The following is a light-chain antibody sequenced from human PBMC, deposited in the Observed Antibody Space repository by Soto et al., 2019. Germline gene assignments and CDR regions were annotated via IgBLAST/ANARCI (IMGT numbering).Light chain of an antibody. J-gene: IGKJ1*01. CDR3: QQRNSWPLT. CDR1: QSVSNY. Sequence: EIVLTQSPATLSLSPGERATLSCRASQSVSNYLAWFQQKPGQAPRLLIYDASNRATGIPARFSGSGFGTDFTLTISSLEPEDFAVYYCQQRNSWPLTFGQGTKVEIK. CDR2: DAS. V-gene: IGKV3-11*01.